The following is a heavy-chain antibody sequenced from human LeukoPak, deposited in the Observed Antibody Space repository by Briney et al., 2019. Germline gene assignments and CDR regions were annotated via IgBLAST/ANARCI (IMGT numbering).Heavy chain of an antibody. D-gene: IGHD2-2*02. CDR1: GYSFTSYW. CDR3: ARQKGYCSSTSCYTRRYYYYYYGMDV. CDR2: VYPGDSDT. J-gene: IGHJ6*02. Sequence: GESLKISCKGSGYSFTSYWLGWVRQMPGKGLEWMGIVYPGDSDTRYSPSFQGQVTISADKSISTAYLQWSNLKASDTAMYYCARQKGYCSSTSCYTRRYYYYYYGMDVWGQGTTVTVSS. V-gene: IGHV5-51*01.